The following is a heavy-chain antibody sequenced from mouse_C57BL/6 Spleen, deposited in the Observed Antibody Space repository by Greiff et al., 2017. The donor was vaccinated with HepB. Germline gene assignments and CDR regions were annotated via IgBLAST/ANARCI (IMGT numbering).Heavy chain of an antibody. CDR1: GFSLTSYG. CDR3: ARKSYSNWYFDV. V-gene: IGHV2-2*01. J-gene: IGHJ1*03. Sequence: VQLQQSGPGLVQPSQSLSITCTVSGFSLTSYGVHWVRQSPGKGLEWLGVIWSGGSTDYNAAFISRLSISKDNSKSQVFFKMNSLQADDTAIYYCARKSYSNWYFDVWGTGTTVTVSS. CDR2: IWSGGST. D-gene: IGHD2-5*01.